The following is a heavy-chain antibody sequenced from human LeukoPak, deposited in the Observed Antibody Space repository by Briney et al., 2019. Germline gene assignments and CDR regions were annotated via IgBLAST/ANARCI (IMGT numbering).Heavy chain of an antibody. J-gene: IGHJ4*02. CDR2: ISYDGSNK. D-gene: IGHD3-22*01. Sequence: GRSLRLSCAASGFTFSSYAMHWVRQAPGKGLEWVAVISYDGSNKYYADSVKGRFTISRDNSKNTLYLQMNSLRAEDTAVYYCARETSGYYLDYWGQGTLVTVSS. CDR3: ARETSGYYLDY. V-gene: IGHV3-30*04. CDR1: GFTFSSYA.